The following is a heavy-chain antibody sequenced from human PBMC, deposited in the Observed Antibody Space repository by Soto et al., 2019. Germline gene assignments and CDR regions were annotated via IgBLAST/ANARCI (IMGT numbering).Heavy chain of an antibody. V-gene: IGHV3-53*01. J-gene: IGHJ4*02. CDR2: IYRGGMT. D-gene: IGHD6-13*01. CDR3: AGTKAGAGILELYYIAH. CDR1: DFTVSTNY. Sequence: DVQLVESGGGLVQPGGSLRLSCLASDFTVSTNYMAWVRQAPGKGLEWVSVIYRGGMTYYTDSVKGRFTISRDNSKNTVYLQMNSLSADDTAVYFCAGTKAGAGILELYYIAHWGQGNLVTVSS.